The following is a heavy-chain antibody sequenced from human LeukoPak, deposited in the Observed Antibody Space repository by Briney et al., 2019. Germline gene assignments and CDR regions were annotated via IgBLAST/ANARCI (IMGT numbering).Heavy chain of an antibody. CDR2: IRYDGSNK. V-gene: IGHV3-30*02. Sequence: PGGSLRLSCAASGFTFSSYGMHWVRQAPGKGLEWVAFIRYDGSNKYYADSVKGRFTISRDNSKSTLYLQMNSLRAEDTAVYYCAKEGGRWFGAPLSPQYLDYLGQGTLVTVSS. CDR3: AKEGGRWFGAPLSPQYLDY. CDR1: GFTFSSYG. D-gene: IGHD3-10*01. J-gene: IGHJ4*02.